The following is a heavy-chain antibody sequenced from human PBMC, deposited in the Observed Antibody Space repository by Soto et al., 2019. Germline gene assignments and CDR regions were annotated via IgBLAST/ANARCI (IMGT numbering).Heavy chain of an antibody. Sequence: ASVKVSCKASGGTFSSYAISWVRQAPGQGLEWMGGIIPIFGTANYAQKFQGRVTITADESTSTAYMELSSLRSEDTAVEYCARVRYCSSTSCYIHYYYYYYGMDVWG. J-gene: IGHJ6*02. CDR3: ARVRYCSSTSCYIHYYYYYYGMDV. CDR2: IIPIFGTA. D-gene: IGHD2-2*02. V-gene: IGHV1-69*13. CDR1: GGTFSSYA.